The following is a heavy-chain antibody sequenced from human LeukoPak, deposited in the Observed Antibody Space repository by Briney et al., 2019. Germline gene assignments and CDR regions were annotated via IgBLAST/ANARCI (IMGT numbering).Heavy chain of an antibody. Sequence: SETLSLTCAVYGGSFTGYFLSWIRQPPGKGLEWLGEINHSGSTNYNPSLKSRVTISIDTSKNQFSLKLSSVTAADTAVYYCARGGNCRTTNCLLDPWGQGTLVTVSS. D-gene: IGHD2-2*01. CDR3: ARGGNCRTTNCLLDP. V-gene: IGHV4-34*01. CDR2: INHSGST. J-gene: IGHJ5*02. CDR1: GGSFTGYF.